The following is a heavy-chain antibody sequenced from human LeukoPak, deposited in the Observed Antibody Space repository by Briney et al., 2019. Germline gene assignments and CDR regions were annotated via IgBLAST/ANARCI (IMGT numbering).Heavy chain of an antibody. D-gene: IGHD2-15*01. J-gene: IGHJ4*02. CDR1: GYTFTGYY. Sequence: ASVKVSCKASGYTFTGYYMHWVRQAPGQGPEWMGWINPNSGGTNYAQKFQGRVTMTRDTSISTAYMELSRLRSDDTAVYYCARESRSSGGSCYFDYWGQGTLVTVSS. CDR3: ARESRSSGGSCYFDY. CDR2: INPNSGGT. V-gene: IGHV1-2*02.